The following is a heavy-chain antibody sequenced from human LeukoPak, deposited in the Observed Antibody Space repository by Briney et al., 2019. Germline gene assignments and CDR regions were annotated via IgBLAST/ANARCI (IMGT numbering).Heavy chain of an antibody. J-gene: IGHJ6*03. Sequence: PSETLSLTCAVYGGSFSGYYWSWIRQPPGKGLEWIGEINHSGSTNYNPSLKSRVTISVDTSKNQFSLKLSSVTAADTAVYYCARVFTAMVTGRKYYMDVWGKGTTVTVSS. V-gene: IGHV4-34*01. D-gene: IGHD5-18*01. CDR3: ARVFTAMVTGRKYYMDV. CDR1: GGSFSGYY. CDR2: INHSGST.